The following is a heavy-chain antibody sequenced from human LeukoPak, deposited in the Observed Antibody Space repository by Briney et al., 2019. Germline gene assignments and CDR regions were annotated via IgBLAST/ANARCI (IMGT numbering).Heavy chain of an antibody. D-gene: IGHD3-16*01. CDR3: ARGVGGPNAFDF. Sequence: PSETLSLTCAVYGGSFSGYYWSWIRQPPGKGLEWIGEINHSGSTNYNPSLKSRVTISVDTSKNQFSLKLSSVTAADTAVYYCARGVGGPNAFDFWGQGTMVTVSS. CDR2: INHSGST. CDR1: GGSFSGYY. J-gene: IGHJ3*01. V-gene: IGHV4-34*01.